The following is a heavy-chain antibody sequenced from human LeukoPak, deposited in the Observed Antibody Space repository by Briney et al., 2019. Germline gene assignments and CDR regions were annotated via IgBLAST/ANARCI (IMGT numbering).Heavy chain of an antibody. V-gene: IGHV4-4*07. D-gene: IGHD3-10*01. Sequence: SETLSLTCSVSGGSISTYYWSWIRQPAGKGLEWIGRLYTSGSTNYNPSLKSRVTISVDTSKNQFSLKLSSVTAADTAVYYCARDADFMVRGSRRGYDDYYYYMDVWGKGTTVTISS. CDR1: GGSISTYY. J-gene: IGHJ6*03. CDR3: ARDADFMVRGSRRGYDDYYYYMDV. CDR2: LYTSGST.